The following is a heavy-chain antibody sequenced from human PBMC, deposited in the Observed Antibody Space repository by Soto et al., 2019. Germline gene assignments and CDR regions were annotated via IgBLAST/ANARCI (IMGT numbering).Heavy chain of an antibody. V-gene: IGHV1-18*01. Sequence: QVQLVQSGAEVKKPGASVEVSCKASGYTFTTFGISWVRQAPGQGLAWMGWISPKNGNTHYVQRLQGRVAMTTDTSTNTAYMELRSLRSDDTAVDYCAREYCDSRRCYDPEYWGQGTLVTVSA. J-gene: IGHJ4*02. CDR2: ISPKNGNT. D-gene: IGHD2-2*01. CDR1: GYTFTTFG. CDR3: AREYCDSRRCYDPEY.